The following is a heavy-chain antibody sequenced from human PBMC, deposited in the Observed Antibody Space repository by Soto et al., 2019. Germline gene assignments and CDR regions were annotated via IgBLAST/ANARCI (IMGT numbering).Heavy chain of an antibody. V-gene: IGHV1-2*02. CDR2: FNPNSGDT. D-gene: IGHD6-19*01. Sequence: ASVKVSCKASGYIFTAYSLHWVRQAPGQGLEWMGWFNPNSGDTIYAQKFQGRVTLTRDTSISTAYLELTGLKSDDTAVYYCAREASAVISLDFWGQGTMVTVS. J-gene: IGHJ4*02. CDR3: AREASAVISLDF. CDR1: GYIFTAYS.